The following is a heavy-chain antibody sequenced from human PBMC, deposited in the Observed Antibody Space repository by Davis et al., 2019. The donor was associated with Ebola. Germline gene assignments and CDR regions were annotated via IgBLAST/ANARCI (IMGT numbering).Heavy chain of an antibody. Sequence: SVKVSCKASGGTFSSYAISWVRQAPGQALEWMGWITPFNGNTNYAQKFQDRVTITRDRSMSTAYMELSSLRSEDTAMYYCARSEGPYSGYDFWGQGTLVTVSS. CDR3: ARSEGPYSGYDF. J-gene: IGHJ4*02. CDR1: GGTFSSYA. V-gene: IGHV1-45*02. D-gene: IGHD5-12*01. CDR2: ITPFNGNT.